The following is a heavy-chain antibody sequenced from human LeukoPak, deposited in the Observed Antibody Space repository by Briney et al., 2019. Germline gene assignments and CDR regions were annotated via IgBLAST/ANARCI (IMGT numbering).Heavy chain of an antibody. CDR3: ARDVPSGHFDY. J-gene: IGHJ4*02. CDR1: SYSITSSYSSTSSYY. CDR2: INHSGIT. V-gene: IGHV4-38-2*02. D-gene: IGHD2-2*01. Sequence: SETLSLTCDVSSYSITSSYSSTSSYYWGWIRQPPGKGLEWIGSINHSGITFYNPSLKSRVTIPVDTSKNQFSLKLTSVTAADTAFYYCARDVPSGHFDYWGQGALVTVSS.